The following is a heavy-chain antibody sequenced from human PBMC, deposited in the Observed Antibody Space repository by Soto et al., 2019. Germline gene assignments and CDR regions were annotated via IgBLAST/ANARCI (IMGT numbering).Heavy chain of an antibody. CDR3: ARGASRWLPYYFDY. V-gene: IGHV4-59*01. J-gene: IGHJ4*02. D-gene: IGHD1-26*01. Sequence: TLSLTCSVSGGSISGYYWSWIRQPPGRGLEWIGYIYYSGSTSYNPSLKSRVTISVDTSKNRFSLKLSSVTAADTAVYYCARGASRWLPYYFDYWGQGALVTVSS. CDR2: IYYSGST. CDR1: GGSISGYY.